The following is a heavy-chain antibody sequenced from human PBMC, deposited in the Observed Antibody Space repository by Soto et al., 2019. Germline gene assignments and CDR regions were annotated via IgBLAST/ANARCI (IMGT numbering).Heavy chain of an antibody. CDR3: ARGRGQWMAQGAFHX. D-gene: IGHD6-19*01. CDR1: GYTFTSYG. J-gene: IGHJ3*02. V-gene: IGHV1-18*04. Sequence: ASLKVSCNASGYTFTSYGISWVRQAPGKGLEWMGWIRDYNGNTNYAQKLQGRVTMTTDTSTSTAYMELRSLRSDDTAVYYCARGRGQWMAQGAFHXWGQATRGTVS. CDR2: IRDYNGNT.